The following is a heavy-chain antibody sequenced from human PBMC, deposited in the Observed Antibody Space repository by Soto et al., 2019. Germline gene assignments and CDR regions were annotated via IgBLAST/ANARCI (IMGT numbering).Heavy chain of an antibody. D-gene: IGHD2-15*01. CDR1: GFTFSSYA. V-gene: IGHV3-23*01. CDR3: AKDSSRVVAATPFNY. J-gene: IGHJ4*02. CDR2: ISGSGGST. Sequence: EVQLLESGGGLVQPGGSLRLSCAASGFTFSSYAMSWVRQAPGKGLEWVLAISGSGGSTYYADSVKGRFTISRDNSKNTLYLQMNSLRAEDTAVYYCAKDSSRVVAATPFNYWGQGTLVTVSS.